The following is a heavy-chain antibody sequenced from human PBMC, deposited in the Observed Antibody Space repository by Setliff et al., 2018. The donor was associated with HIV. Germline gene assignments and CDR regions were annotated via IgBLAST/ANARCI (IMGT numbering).Heavy chain of an antibody. Sequence: GGSLRLSCTGAGFNFENYAMNWVRQAPGKALEWIAFIRSNTYGGTTEYAASVKGRFTISRDDSKSIAYLQMDSLKAEDTAVYYCTANYEHNWGQGTLVTVSS. CDR1: GFNFENYA. J-gene: IGHJ4*02. CDR3: TANYEHN. CDR2: IRSNTYGGTT. D-gene: IGHD4-4*01. V-gene: IGHV3-49*04.